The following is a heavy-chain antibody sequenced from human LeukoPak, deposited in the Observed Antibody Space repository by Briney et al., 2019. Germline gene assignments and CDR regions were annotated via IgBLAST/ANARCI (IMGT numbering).Heavy chain of an antibody. CDR1: GFTFSSYS. CDR2: ISNSGSTI. D-gene: IGHD4-23*01. Sequence: GGSLRLSCAASGFTFSSYSMNWVRQAPGKGLEWVSYISNSGSTIYYADSVRGRFTISRDNAKNSLYLQMNSLRAEDTAVYYCARGIYGGNPADYWGQGTLVTVSS. J-gene: IGHJ4*02. V-gene: IGHV3-48*01. CDR3: ARGIYGGNPADY.